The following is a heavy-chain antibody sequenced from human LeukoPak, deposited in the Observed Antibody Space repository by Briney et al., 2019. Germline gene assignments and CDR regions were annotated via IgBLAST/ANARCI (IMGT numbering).Heavy chain of an antibody. CDR1: GYTFTSYG. J-gene: IGHJ6*04. V-gene: IGHV1-18*04. CDR2: ISAYNGNT. CDR3: ARNPPGYPVYYYGMDV. D-gene: IGHD3-9*01. Sequence: GASVKVSCKASGYTFTSYGISWVRQAPGQGLEWMGWISAYNGNTNYAQKLRGRVTMTTDTSTSTAYMELRSLRSDDTAVYYCARNPPGYPVYYYGMDVWGKGTTVTVSS.